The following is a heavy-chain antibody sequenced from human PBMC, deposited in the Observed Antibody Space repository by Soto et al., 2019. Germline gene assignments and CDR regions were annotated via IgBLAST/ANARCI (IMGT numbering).Heavy chain of an antibody. CDR3: ARSQGGRPLDV. Sequence: SAKVSGKASLDTFINYHIHWVRQAPGQGLEWMGVINPSGGGTTYTQKFQDRVTVSRDTSSRSVCMEVTSLRFDDTAVYYCARSQGGRPLDVWGRGSMVTVSS. D-gene: IGHD3-16*01. CDR2: INPSGGGT. V-gene: IGHV1-46*01. J-gene: IGHJ6*02. CDR1: LDTFINYH.